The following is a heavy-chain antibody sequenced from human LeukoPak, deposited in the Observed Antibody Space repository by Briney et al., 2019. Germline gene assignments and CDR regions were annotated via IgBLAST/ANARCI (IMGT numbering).Heavy chain of an antibody. D-gene: IGHD2-21*01. J-gene: IGHJ4*02. V-gene: IGHV3-21*01. CDR2: ISSSSSYI. CDR1: GFTFDDYT. Sequence: GGSLRLSCAASGFTFDDYTMHWVRQAPGKGLEWVSSISSSSSYIYYADSVKGRFTISRDNAKNSLYLQMNSLRAEDTAVYYCARDPFCGGDCSSPFDYWGQGTLVTVSS. CDR3: ARDPFCGGDCSSPFDY.